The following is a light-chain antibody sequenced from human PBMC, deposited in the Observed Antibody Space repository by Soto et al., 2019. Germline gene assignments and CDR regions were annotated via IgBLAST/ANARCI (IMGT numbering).Light chain of an antibody. CDR1: QGISSY. J-gene: IGKJ1*01. Sequence: DIQITPSPSCFSRSXGDRFTIAXXASQGISSYLNWYQQKPGKAPKLLIYAASSLQSGVPSRFSGSGSGTDFTLTISSLQPEDFATYYCQQSYSTPRTFGQGTKVDVK. V-gene: IGKV1-39*01. CDR3: QQSYSTPRT. CDR2: AAS.